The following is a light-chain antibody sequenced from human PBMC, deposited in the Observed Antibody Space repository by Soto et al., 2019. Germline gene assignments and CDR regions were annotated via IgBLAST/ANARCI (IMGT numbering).Light chain of an antibody. CDR3: QQYNSYSWT. J-gene: IGKJ1*01. V-gene: IGKV1-5*01. Sequence: DITLTQSPSTLSASVRERVTNTCRASQSISSWLAWYQQKPGKAPKLLIYDASSLESGVPSRFSGSGSGTEFTLTISSLQPDDFATYYCQQYNSYSWTFGQGAKVDIK. CDR2: DAS. CDR1: QSISSW.